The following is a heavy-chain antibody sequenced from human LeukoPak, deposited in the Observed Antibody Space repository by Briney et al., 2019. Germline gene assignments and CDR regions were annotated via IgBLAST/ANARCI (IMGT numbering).Heavy chain of an antibody. CDR3: AKEGYNWNEFFFDY. J-gene: IGHJ4*02. V-gene: IGHV3-30*02. CDR2: IRYDGSNK. CDR1: GFIFNSYG. D-gene: IGHD1-20*01. Sequence: GGSLRLSCAASGFIFNSYGMHWVRQAPGKGLEWVAFIRYDGSNKYYADSVKGRFTISRDNAKNSLYLQMNSLRAEDTAVYYCAKEGYNWNEFFFDYWGQGTLVTVSS.